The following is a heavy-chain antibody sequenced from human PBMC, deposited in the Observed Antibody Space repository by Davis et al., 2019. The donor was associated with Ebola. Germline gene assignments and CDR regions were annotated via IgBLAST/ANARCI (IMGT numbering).Heavy chain of an antibody. V-gene: IGHV4-34*01. J-gene: IGHJ5*02. CDR1: GGSFSGYY. D-gene: IGHD6-13*01. CDR3: ARRPISSSWYGGVWGWFDP. CDR2: INHSGST. Sequence: MPSETLSLTCAVYGGSFSGYYWSWIRQPPGKGLEWIGEINHSGSTNYNPSLKTRVTISVDTSKNQFSLKLRSVTAADTAVYYCARRPISSSWYGGVWGWFDPWGQGTLVTVSS.